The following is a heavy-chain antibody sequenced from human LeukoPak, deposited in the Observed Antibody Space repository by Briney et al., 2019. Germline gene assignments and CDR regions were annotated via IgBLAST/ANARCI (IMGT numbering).Heavy chain of an antibody. CDR3: ARPNTTGATGYFQH. CDR1: GGSISSSTLS. J-gene: IGHJ1*01. V-gene: IGHV4-39*01. CDR2: IYNSGST. Sequence: PSETLSLTCTVSGGSISSSTLSWGWIRQPPGKGLEWIGSIYNSGSTYYNPSLRSRVTISLDTSKNQFSLKLSSVTAADTAVYYCARPNTTGATGYFQHWGQGTLVTVSS. D-gene: IGHD1-1*01.